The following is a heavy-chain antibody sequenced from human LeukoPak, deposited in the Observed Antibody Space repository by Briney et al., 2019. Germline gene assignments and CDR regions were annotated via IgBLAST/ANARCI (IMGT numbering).Heavy chain of an antibody. CDR1: GCTFSSYA. V-gene: IGHV1-69*04. CDR2: IIPILGIA. J-gene: IGHJ4*02. Sequence: ASVKVSCKASGCTFSSYAISWVRQAPGQGLEWRGRIIPILGIANYAQKFQGSLTITADKSTSTAYMELSSLRSEDTAVYYCARVVHRGYYFDYWGQGTLVTVSS. D-gene: IGHD1-1*01. CDR3: ARVVHRGYYFDY.